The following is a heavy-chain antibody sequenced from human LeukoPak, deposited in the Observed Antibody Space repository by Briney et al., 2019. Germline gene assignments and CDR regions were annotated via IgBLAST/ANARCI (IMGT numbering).Heavy chain of an antibody. V-gene: IGHV3-72*01. D-gene: IGHD2-8*01. CDR1: GFTFSDHY. CDR2: TRNKANSYTT. J-gene: IGHJ4*02. Sequence: GGSLRLSCAASGFTFSDHYIDWVRQAPGKGLECVGRTRNKANSYTTEYAASVKGRFTISRDDSKNSLYLQMNSLKTEDTAVYYCARQLCTNGICYRHFDYWGQGTLVTVSS. CDR3: ARQLCTNGICYRHFDY.